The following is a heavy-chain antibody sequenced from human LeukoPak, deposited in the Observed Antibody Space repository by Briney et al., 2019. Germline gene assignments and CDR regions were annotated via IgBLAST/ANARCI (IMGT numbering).Heavy chain of an antibody. CDR3: ARVGGSYGYYMDV. CDR2: ISSSSSDI. V-gene: IGHV3-21*01. J-gene: IGHJ6*03. Sequence: GGSLRLSSAASGFAFSSYSMNWVRPAPGKGLGWVSSISSSSSDIYYADSVKGRFTISRDNAKNSLYLQMNSLRAEDTAVYYCARVGGSYGYYMDVWGKGTTVTISS. D-gene: IGHD2-15*01. CDR1: GFAFSSYS.